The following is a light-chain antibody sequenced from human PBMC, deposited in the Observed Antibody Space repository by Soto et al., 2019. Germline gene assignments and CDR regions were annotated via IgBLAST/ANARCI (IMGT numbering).Light chain of an antibody. CDR3: QQYETYYT. J-gene: IGKJ2*01. CDR2: KAS. Sequence: QINQASSPPASTVRGRGTHTCRARPRNSTWLARYQQKPGKAPNLLIYKASNLESGVPSRFSGSGSGTEFTLTISGLQRDDFATYYCQQYETYYTFGQGTKLEIK. CDR1: PRNSTW. V-gene: IGKV1-5*03.